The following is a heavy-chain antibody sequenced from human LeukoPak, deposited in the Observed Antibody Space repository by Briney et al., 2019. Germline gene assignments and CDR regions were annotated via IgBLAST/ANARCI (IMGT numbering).Heavy chain of an antibody. D-gene: IGHD6-19*01. CDR1: GFTFSSYG. V-gene: IGHV3-30*03. Sequence: GGSLRLSCAASGFTFSSYGMHWVRQAPGKGLEWVAVISYDGSNKYYADSVKGRFTISRDNSKNTLYLQMNSLRAEDTAVYYCARGYSSGWFNAFDIWGQGTMVTVSS. CDR2: ISYDGSNK. CDR3: ARGYSSGWFNAFDI. J-gene: IGHJ3*02.